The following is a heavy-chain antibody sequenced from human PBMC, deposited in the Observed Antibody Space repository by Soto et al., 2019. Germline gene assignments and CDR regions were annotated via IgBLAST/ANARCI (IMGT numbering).Heavy chain of an antibody. J-gene: IGHJ1*01. V-gene: IGHV4-59*03. Sequence: PSETLSLTCKVSNTSITDDYWAWIRQSPGKGLEWIAFSHSSGNSAYNPSLKTRVRVSVDTSKKQVSLTLTSVTAADTAVYYCAKYRMFWALQYWGPGTWSPSP. CDR3: AKYRMFWALQY. CDR2: SHSSGNS. D-gene: IGHD3-10*02. CDR1: NTSITDDY.